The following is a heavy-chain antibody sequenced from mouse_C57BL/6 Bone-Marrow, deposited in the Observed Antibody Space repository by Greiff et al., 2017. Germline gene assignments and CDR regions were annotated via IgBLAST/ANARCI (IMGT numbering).Heavy chain of an antibody. J-gene: IGHJ1*03. CDR1: GYTFTDYE. CDR2: IDPETGGT. Sequence: VQLQQSGAELVRPGASVTLSCKASGYTFTDYEMHWVKQTPVHGLEWIGAIDPETGGTAYNQKFKGKAILTADKSSSTAYMELRSLTSEDSAVYYCTRSMVVAHWYFDVWGTETTVTVSS. D-gene: IGHD1-1*01. CDR3: TRSMVVAHWYFDV. V-gene: IGHV1-15*01.